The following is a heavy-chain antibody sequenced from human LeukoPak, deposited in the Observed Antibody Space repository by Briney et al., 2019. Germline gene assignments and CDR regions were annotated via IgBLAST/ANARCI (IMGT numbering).Heavy chain of an antibody. Sequence: GGSLRLSCAASGFTFSSYSMNWVRQAPGKGLEWVSYISSSSSTIYYADSVKGRFTISRDNSKNTLHLQMNSLRAEDTAVYYCATVEHGGTHSLDYWGQGTLVTVSS. V-gene: IGHV3-48*01. J-gene: IGHJ4*02. CDR2: ISSSSSTI. CDR3: ATVEHGGTHSLDY. CDR1: GFTFSSYS. D-gene: IGHD4-23*01.